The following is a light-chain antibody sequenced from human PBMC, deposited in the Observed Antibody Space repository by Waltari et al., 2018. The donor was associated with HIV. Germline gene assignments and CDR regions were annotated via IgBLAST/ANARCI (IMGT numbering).Light chain of an antibody. Sequence: QSALTQPASVSGSPGQSIAISCTGTSGDIGTYKYVSWYQQHTGKVPKLIIYDVNVRPTRLPARCPCSKSSNTATLTMDWLQSDDEGDFVSGSYAVNSTGIFGAGTKIAV. CDR1: SGDIGTYKY. J-gene: IGLJ1*01. CDR2: DVN. V-gene: IGLV2-14*03. CDR3: GSYAVNSTGI.